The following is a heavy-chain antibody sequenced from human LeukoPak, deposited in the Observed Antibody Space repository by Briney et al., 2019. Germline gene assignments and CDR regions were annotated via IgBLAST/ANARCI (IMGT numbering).Heavy chain of an antibody. J-gene: IGHJ6*02. CDR1: GFTVSSNY. Sequence: GGSLRLSCAASGFTVSSNYMSWVRQAPGKGLEWVSVIYSGGSTYYADSVKGRFTISRDNSKNTLYLRMNSLRAEDTAVYYCARDSSGWYSTGMDVWGQGTTVTVSS. CDR2: IYSGGST. V-gene: IGHV3-66*01. D-gene: IGHD6-19*01. CDR3: ARDSSGWYSTGMDV.